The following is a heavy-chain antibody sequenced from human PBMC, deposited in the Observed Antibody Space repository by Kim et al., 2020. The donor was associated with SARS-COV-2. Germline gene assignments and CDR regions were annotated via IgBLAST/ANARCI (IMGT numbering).Heavy chain of an antibody. Sequence: LSLTCAASGFTFSTYGMSWVRQAPGKGLECVSLITGSGGGTYYADSVKGRFIISRDNSKNTLYLQMNSLRAEDTAVYYCAKSGQFDCWGQGTLVTVSS. CDR3: AKSGQFDC. CDR1: GFTFSTYG. J-gene: IGHJ4*02. CDR2: ITGSGGGT. V-gene: IGHV3-23*01. D-gene: IGHD3-10*01.